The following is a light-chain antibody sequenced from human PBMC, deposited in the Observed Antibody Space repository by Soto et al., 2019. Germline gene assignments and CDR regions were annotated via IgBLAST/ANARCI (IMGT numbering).Light chain of an antibody. J-gene: IGKJ1*01. V-gene: IGKV3-20*01. CDR2: GAS. CDR3: QQYGSSLTWT. CDR1: QSVSGSY. Sequence: EIVLTQSPGTLSLSPGERATLSCRASQSVSGSYLAWYQQKPGQAPRLLIYGASSRATGISDRFSGSGSGTDFTLIISRLEPEDFAVYYCQQYGSSLTWTFGQGTKVEIK.